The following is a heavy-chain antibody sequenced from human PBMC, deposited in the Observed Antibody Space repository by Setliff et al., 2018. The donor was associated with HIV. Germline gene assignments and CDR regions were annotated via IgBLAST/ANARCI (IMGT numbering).Heavy chain of an antibody. CDR3: ARPLLRTNTVYGILGNWFDS. CDR1: GFTFSSYA. J-gene: IGHJ5*01. V-gene: IGHV3-23*01. CDR2: IIASGGTT. Sequence: GGSLRLSCAASGFTFSSYAMSWVRQAPGKGLEWVSTIIASGGTTYYADSVKGRFTISRDNSKNTLWLQMNSLRAEDTAVYYCARPLLRTNTVYGILGNWFDSWGRGTLVTVSS. D-gene: IGHD2-8*01.